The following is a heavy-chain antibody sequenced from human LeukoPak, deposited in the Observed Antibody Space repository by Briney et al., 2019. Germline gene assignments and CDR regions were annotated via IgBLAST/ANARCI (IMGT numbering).Heavy chain of an antibody. CDR1: GGSISSYY. CDR2: IYYSGST. Sequence: PSETLSLTCTVSGGSISSYYWSWIRQPPGKGLEWIGYIYYSGSTNYNPSLKSRVTISVDTSKNQFSLKLRSVTAADTAVYYCARLIGYASGWYLDFWGQGALVTVSS. J-gene: IGHJ4*02. V-gene: IGHV4-59*12. D-gene: IGHD6-19*01. CDR3: ARLIGYASGWYLDF.